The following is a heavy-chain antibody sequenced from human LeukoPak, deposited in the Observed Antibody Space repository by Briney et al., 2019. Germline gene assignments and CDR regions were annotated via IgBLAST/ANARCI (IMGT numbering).Heavy chain of an antibody. D-gene: IGHD3-16*01. CDR3: ARLGDLGGVTPLDY. Sequence: PSETLSLTCTVSGGSISGSSYYWGWIRQPPGKGLEWIGSIYYSGSTYYNPSLKSRVTISVDTSKNQFSLKLDSVTATDTAVYYCARLGDLGGVTPLDYWGQGTLVTVSS. CDR1: GGSISGSSYY. CDR2: IYYSGST. V-gene: IGHV4-39*01. J-gene: IGHJ4*02.